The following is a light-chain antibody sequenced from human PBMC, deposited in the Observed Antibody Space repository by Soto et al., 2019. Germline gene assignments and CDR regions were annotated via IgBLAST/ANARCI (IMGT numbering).Light chain of an antibody. V-gene: IGKV3-11*01. Sequence: EIVLTQSPATLSLSPGERATLSCRASQSVSSYLAWYQQKPGQAPRLLIYDASNRATGIPARFSGSGSGTDFTLTISSLEPEDFAVYYCQQRSNWPPRAFTFGGGTKVEIK. CDR2: DAS. J-gene: IGKJ4*01. CDR1: QSVSSY. CDR3: QQRSNWPPRAFT.